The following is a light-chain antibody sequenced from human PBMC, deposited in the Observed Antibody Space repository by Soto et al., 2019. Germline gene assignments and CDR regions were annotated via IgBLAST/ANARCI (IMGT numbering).Light chain of an antibody. CDR2: ATS. V-gene: IGKV3-15*01. CDR3: QQYNNWPPIT. J-gene: IGKJ5*01. CDR1: QTVISTH. Sequence: TQSPGTLSLSPGEGATLSCKASQTVISTHLAWYQQKPGQAPRLLIYATSNRATGIPARFSGSGSGTEFTLTISSLQSEDFAVYYCQQYNNWPPITFGQGTRLEI.